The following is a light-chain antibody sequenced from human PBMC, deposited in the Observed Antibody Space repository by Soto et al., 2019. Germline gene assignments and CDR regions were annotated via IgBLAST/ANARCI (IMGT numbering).Light chain of an antibody. V-gene: IGKV1-17*01. CDR3: LQHYVFPAVT. CDR1: QGIRND. CDR2: GAS. J-gene: IGKJ1*01. Sequence: DIQMTQSPSSLSASVGDRVTFTCRASQGIRNDLGWYQQKAGKAPKRLIYGASSWESGVPSRFSGSGSGTEFTLTINSLQPEDSATYFCLQHYVFPAVTFGQGTKVEIK.